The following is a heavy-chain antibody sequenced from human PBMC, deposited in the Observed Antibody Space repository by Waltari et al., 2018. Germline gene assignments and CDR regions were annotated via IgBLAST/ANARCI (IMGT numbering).Heavy chain of an antibody. CDR3: ARVSRGDAFDI. Sequence: QVQLQESGPGLVKPSETLSLTCTVSGGSISSHYWSWIRQPPGKGLEWIGYIYYSGSTNYNPDLKSRVTISVDTSKNQFSLKLSSVTAADTAVYYCARVSRGDAFDIWGQGTMVTVSS. CDR1: GGSISSHY. V-gene: IGHV4-59*11. D-gene: IGHD3-16*01. J-gene: IGHJ3*02. CDR2: IYYSGST.